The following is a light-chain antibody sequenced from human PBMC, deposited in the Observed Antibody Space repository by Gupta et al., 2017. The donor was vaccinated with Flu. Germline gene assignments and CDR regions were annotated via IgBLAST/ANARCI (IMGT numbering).Light chain of an antibody. CDR2: KAS. CDR3: QQYNSYPYT. CDR1: QSISTW. Sequence: GCIVTITCRASQSISTWLAWYQPKPGKAPEFLIYKASNLQSGVPSRFSGSGSGTEFTLTISSLQPDDFATYYCQQYNSYPYTFGQGTKLETK. V-gene: IGKV1-5*03. J-gene: IGKJ2*01.